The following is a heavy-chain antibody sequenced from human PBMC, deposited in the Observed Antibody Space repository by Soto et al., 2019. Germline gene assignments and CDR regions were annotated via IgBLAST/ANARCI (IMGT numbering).Heavy chain of an antibody. J-gene: IGHJ6*03. Sequence: GGSLRLSCAASGFTFSSYSMNWVRQAPGKGLEWVSSISSSSSYIYYADSVKGRFTISRDNAKNSLYLQMNSLRAEDTAVYYCASKTQDDYSNYYYYYYMDVWGKGTTVTVSS. V-gene: IGHV3-21*01. CDR3: ASKTQDDYSNYYYYYYMDV. CDR1: GFTFSSYS. CDR2: ISSSSSYI. D-gene: IGHD4-4*01.